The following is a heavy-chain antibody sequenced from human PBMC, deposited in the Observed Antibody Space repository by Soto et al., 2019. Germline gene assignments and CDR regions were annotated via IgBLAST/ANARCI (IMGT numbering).Heavy chain of an antibody. CDR2: ISGSGGST. V-gene: IGHV3-23*01. CDR3: AKDQRWLIPADY. CDR1: GFTFSSYA. Sequence: EVQLLESGGGLVQPGGSLRLSCAASGFTFSSYAMSWVRQAPGKGLDWVSAISGSGGSTYYADSLKGRFTISTDYSNITLYLEINGMIDTDQAVDYCAKDQRWLIPADYWGQGYLVTVSS. D-gene: IGHD3-22*01. J-gene: IGHJ4*02.